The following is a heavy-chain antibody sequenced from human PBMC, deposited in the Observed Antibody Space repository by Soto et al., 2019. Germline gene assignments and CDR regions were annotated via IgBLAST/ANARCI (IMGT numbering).Heavy chain of an antibody. J-gene: IGHJ4*02. CDR1: GFTFDDYT. Sequence: EVQLVESGGVVVQPGGSLRLSCAASGFTFDDYTMHWVRQAPGKGLEWVSLISWDGGSTYYADSVKGRFTISRDNSKNSLYLQMNSLRTEDTALYYCAKDIYYSNPTTPPGILDYWGQGTLVTVSS. CDR3: AKDIYYSNPTTPPGILDY. V-gene: IGHV3-43*01. D-gene: IGHD4-4*01. CDR2: ISWDGGST.